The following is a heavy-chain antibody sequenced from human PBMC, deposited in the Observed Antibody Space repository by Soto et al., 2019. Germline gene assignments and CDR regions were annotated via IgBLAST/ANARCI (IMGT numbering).Heavy chain of an antibody. Sequence: SETLSLTCAVSGDSIIGTHWWSWVRRPPGKGLEFIGETHHSRGTNYNPSLRSRVTMSLDKAKNQLSLILYSVTAADTGVYYCARYSAASGTYYFDYWGQGTLVTVSS. CDR2: THHSRGT. V-gene: IGHV4-4*02. CDR1: GDSIIGTHW. CDR3: ARYSAASGTYYFDY. D-gene: IGHD6-13*01. J-gene: IGHJ4*01.